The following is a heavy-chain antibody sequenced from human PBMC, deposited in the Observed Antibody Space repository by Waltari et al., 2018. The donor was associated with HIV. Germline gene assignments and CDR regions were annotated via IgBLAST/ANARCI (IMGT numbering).Heavy chain of an antibody. D-gene: IGHD6-13*01. CDR3: ARIAAVGRYFDL. V-gene: IGHV4-39*07. CDR2: IYYSGST. Sequence: QLQLQESGPGLVKPSETLSLTCTVSGGSISSSSYSWGWIRQPPGKGLEWIGSIYYSGSTYYNPSLKSRVTISVDTSKNQFSLKLSSVTAADTAVYYCARIAAVGRYFDLWGRGTLVTVSS. J-gene: IGHJ2*01. CDR1: GGSISSSSYS.